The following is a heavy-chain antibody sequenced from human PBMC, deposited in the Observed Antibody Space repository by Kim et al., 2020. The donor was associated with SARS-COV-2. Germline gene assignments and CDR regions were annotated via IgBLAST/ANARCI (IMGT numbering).Heavy chain of an antibody. D-gene: IGHD1-26*01. CDR2: IDPSDSYT. CDR1: GYSFTSYW. CDR3: ARHYSGSYYFDY. Sequence: GESLKISCKGSGYSFTSYWISWVRQMPGKGLEWMGRIDPSDSYTNYSPSFQGHVTISADKSISTAYLQWSSLKASDTAMYYCARHYSGSYYFDYWGQGTLVTVSS. V-gene: IGHV5-10-1*01. J-gene: IGHJ4*02.